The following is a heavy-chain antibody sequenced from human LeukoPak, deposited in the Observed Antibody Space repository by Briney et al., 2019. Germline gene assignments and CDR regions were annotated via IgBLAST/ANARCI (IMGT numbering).Heavy chain of an antibody. D-gene: IGHD2-15*01. CDR1: GFTFSSYS. J-gene: IGHJ6*03. V-gene: IGHV3-48*01. CDR2: ISSSSSTI. Sequence: GGSLGLSCAASGFTFSSYSMNWVRQAPGKGLEWVSYISSSSSTIYYADSVKGRFTISRDNAKNSLYLQMNSLRAEDTAVYYCARDPGCSGGSCYLNYYYYMDVWGKGTTVTVSS. CDR3: ARDPGCSGGSCYLNYYYYMDV.